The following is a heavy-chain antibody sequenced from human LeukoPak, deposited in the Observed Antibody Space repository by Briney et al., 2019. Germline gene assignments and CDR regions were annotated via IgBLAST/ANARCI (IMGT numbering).Heavy chain of an antibody. J-gene: IGHJ4*02. Sequence: PGGSLRLSCAASGFTFSSYWMHWVRQAPGKGLVWVSRINSDGSSTSYADSVKGRSTISRDNAKNTLYLQMNSLRAEDTAVYYCAKDPNYATNSESPIDYWGQGTLVTVSS. CDR2: INSDGSST. D-gene: IGHD1-7*01. V-gene: IGHV3-74*01. CDR3: AKDPNYATNSESPIDY. CDR1: GFTFSSYW.